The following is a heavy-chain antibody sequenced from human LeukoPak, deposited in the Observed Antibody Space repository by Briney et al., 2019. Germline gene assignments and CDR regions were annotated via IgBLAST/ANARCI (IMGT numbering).Heavy chain of an antibody. CDR2: IYTDST. J-gene: IGHJ4*02. CDR3: ARGIAVAGTFDY. Sequence: PGGSLRLSCAASGFTVRSNYMSWVRQAPGKGLEWVSVIYTDSTYYADSVKGRFTISRDNSKSAVYLQMNSLRVEDTAVYYCARGIAVAGTFDYWGQGTLITVSS. V-gene: IGHV3-53*01. CDR1: GFTVRSNY. D-gene: IGHD6-19*01.